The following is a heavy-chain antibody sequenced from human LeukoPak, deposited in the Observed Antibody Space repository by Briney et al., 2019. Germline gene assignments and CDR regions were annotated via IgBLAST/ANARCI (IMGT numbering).Heavy chain of an antibody. CDR2: IYYSGST. D-gene: IGHD2-15*01. CDR1: GGSISSYY. J-gene: IGHJ4*02. Sequence: KSSETLSLTCTVSGGSISSYYWSWIRQPPGKGLEWIGYIYYSGSTNYNPSLKSRVTISVDTSKNQFSLKLSSVTAADTAVYYCARADCSGGSCYSTYWGQGTLVTVSS. V-gene: IGHV4-59*01. CDR3: ARADCSGGSCYSTY.